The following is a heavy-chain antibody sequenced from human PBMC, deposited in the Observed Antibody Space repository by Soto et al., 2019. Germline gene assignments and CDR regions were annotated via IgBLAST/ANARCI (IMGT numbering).Heavy chain of an antibody. Sequence: GGSLRLSCAASGFTFSRYGMHWVRQAPGKGLEWVAVISYDGSNKYYADSVKGRFTISRDNSKNTLYLQMNSLRAEDTAVYYCAKKVARGVMIYYYYYGMDVWGQGTTVTVSS. V-gene: IGHV3-30*18. CDR3: AKKVARGVMIYYYYYGMDV. CDR2: ISYDGSNK. CDR1: GFTFSRYG. D-gene: IGHD3-10*01. J-gene: IGHJ6*02.